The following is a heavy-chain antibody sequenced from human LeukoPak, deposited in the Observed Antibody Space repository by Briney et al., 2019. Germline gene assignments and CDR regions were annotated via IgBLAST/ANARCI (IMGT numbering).Heavy chain of an antibody. CDR3: AREYYDSSAYNQEAIDY. V-gene: IGHV1-2*02. CDR1: GYTFTDYY. J-gene: IGHJ4*02. CDR2: INPNSGGT. D-gene: IGHD3-22*01. Sequence: ASVKVSCKASGYTFTDYYMHWVRQAPGQGLEWLGWINPNSGGTNYAQKFQGRVTMTRDTSISTAYMELSRLRSDDTAVYYSAREYYDSSAYNQEAIDYWGQGTLVTVSS.